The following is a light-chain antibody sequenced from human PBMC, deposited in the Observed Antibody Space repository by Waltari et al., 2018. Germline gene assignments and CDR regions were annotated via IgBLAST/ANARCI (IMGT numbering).Light chain of an antibody. CDR1: QTILYSSYNKNY. CDR3: QQYYDTPLT. CDR2: GTS. J-gene: IGKJ4*01. Sequence: DIVMTQSPDSLAVSLGETTTLNCKSSQTILYSSYNKNYLAWYQVKPGQAPKLLVYGTSTRESGVPDRFSGSGSGTDFSLTISSLQAEDVAVYYCQQYYDTPLTFGGGTKVEI. V-gene: IGKV4-1*01.